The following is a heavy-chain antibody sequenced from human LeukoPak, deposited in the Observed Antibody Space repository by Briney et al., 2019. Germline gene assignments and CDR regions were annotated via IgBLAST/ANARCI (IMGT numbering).Heavy chain of an antibody. CDR2: ISGNGGST. CDR1: GFTFSRYA. J-gene: IGHJ4*02. V-gene: IGHV3-64*01. D-gene: IGHD6-19*01. CDR3: ARARYSSGWPFDY. Sequence: GGSLRLSCAASGFTFSRYAMHWVRQAPGKGLEYVSAISGNGGSTYYANSVKGRFTISRDNSKNTLYLQMGSLRAEDMAVYYCARARYSSGWPFDYWGQGTLVTVSS.